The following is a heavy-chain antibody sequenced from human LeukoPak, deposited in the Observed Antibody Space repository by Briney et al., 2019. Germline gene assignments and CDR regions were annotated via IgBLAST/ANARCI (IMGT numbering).Heavy chain of an antibody. CDR3: AKDRNYGSGSAIFDY. CDR2: ISGSGGST. CDR1: GFTFSSYG. D-gene: IGHD3-10*01. V-gene: IGHV3-23*01. Sequence: GGSLRLSCAASGFTFSSYGVSWVRQAPGKGLEWVSAISGSGGSTYYADSVKGRFTISRDNSKNTLYLQMNSLRAEDTAVYYCAKDRNYGSGSAIFDYWGQGTLVTVSS. J-gene: IGHJ4*02.